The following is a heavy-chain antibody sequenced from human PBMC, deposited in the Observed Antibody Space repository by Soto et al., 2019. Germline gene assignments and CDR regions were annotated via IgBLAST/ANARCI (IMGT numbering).Heavy chain of an antibody. CDR1: GFTFSGYA. Sequence: GGSLRLSCAASGFTFSGYAMSWVRQSPGEGLEWVSSVNDSGDRTYYADSVKGRFTISRDNSKNTLYLQMNTPRAEDTALYYCVRDPQSSGWSYNWYDPWGQGTRVTVSS. J-gene: IGHJ5*02. V-gene: IGHV3-23*01. CDR2: VNDSGDRT. CDR3: VRDPQSSGWSYNWYDP. D-gene: IGHD6-19*01.